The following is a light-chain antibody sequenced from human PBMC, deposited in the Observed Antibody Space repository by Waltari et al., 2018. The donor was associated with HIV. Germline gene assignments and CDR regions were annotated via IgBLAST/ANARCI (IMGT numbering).Light chain of an antibody. CDR3: ESADDSGDHWV. CDR1: ALPKPF. V-gene: IGLV3-25*03. CDR2: KDD. Sequence: SYELTQPPSVSVSPGQTARIPCSGDALPKPFAYWYQQKAGQAPLMVIYKDDKRPSGIPDRFSGSMSGTTVTLIISGVQPEDEADYYCESADDSGDHWVFGGGTKLSVL. J-gene: IGLJ3*02.